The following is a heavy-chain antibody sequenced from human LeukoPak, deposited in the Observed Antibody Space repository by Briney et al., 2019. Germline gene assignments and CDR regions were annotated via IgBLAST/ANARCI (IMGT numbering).Heavy chain of an antibody. CDR3: ARRRGGYGEGELDY. D-gene: IGHD4-17*01. Sequence: PGGSLRLSCAASGFIASNRYMSWVRQAPGKGLEWVSTIRSDGTTDYADSEKGRFTISRDDSKNMLYLQMNSLRVEDTAVYSCARRRGGYGEGELDYWGQGTLVTVSS. CDR2: IRSDGTT. CDR1: GFIASNRY. V-gene: IGHV3-66*04. J-gene: IGHJ4*02.